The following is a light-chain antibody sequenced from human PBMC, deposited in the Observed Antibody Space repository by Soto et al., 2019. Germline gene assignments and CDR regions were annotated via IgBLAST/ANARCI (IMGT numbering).Light chain of an antibody. J-gene: IGLJ3*02. CDR2: VNSDGSH. Sequence: QPVLTQSPSASASLGASVRLTCTLSRGHATYAIAWHQQLPERGPRFIMKVNSDGSHNKGDGIPDRFAGSSSGAERYLTISSLRSEDEADYYCQTWGTGFRVFGGGTKVTVL. CDR3: QTWGTGFRV. V-gene: IGLV4-69*01. CDR1: RGHATYA.